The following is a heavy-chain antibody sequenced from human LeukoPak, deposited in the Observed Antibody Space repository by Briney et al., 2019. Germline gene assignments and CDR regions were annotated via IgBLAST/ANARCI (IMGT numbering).Heavy chain of an antibody. J-gene: IGHJ4*02. D-gene: IGHD3-10*01. CDR2: INPSGGST. CDR3: AIGSGSYGADY. V-gene: IGHV1-46*01. Sequence: ASVKVSCKASGYTFTSYYMHWVRQAPGQGLEWMGIINPSGGSTSYAQKFQGRITMTRDTSTSTVYMELSSLRSEDTAVYYCAIGSGSYGADYWGQGTLVTVSS. CDR1: GYTFTSYY.